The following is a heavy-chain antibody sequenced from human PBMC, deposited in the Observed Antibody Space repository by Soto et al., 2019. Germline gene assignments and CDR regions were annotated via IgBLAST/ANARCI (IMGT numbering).Heavy chain of an antibody. Sequence: QVQLVESGGGVVQPGRSLRLSCAASGFTFSSYAMHWVRQAPGKGLEWVAVISYDGSNKYYADSVKGRFTISRDNSKNTLYLQMNSLRAEDTAVYYCARENTAMVIKYDYWGQGTLVTVSS. CDR2: ISYDGSNK. V-gene: IGHV3-30-3*01. CDR3: ARENTAMVIKYDY. D-gene: IGHD5-18*01. CDR1: GFTFSSYA. J-gene: IGHJ4*02.